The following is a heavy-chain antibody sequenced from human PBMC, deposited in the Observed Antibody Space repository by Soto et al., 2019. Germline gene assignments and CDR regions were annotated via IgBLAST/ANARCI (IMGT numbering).Heavy chain of an antibody. Sequence: QVQLVQSGAEVKKPGASVKVSCKASGYTFTGYYMHWVRQAPGQGLEWMGWINPNSGGTNYAQKFQGWVTMTRDTSINTAYMELSRLRSDDTAVYYCARISEPIDYYDSSGYYYYFDYWGQGTLVTVSS. J-gene: IGHJ4*02. CDR1: GYTFTGYY. CDR2: INPNSGGT. V-gene: IGHV1-2*04. D-gene: IGHD3-22*01. CDR3: ARISEPIDYYDSSGYYYYFDY.